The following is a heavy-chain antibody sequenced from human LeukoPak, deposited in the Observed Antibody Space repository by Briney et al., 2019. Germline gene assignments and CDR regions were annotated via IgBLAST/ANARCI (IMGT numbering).Heavy chain of an antibody. Sequence: ASVKVSCKASGYTFTSYDINWVRQATGQGLEWMGWMNPNSGNTGYAQKFQGRVTMTRSTSISTAYMELSSLRSEDTAVYYCARGLLWFGESFGNYWGQGTLVTVSS. J-gene: IGHJ4*02. CDR3: ARGLLWFGESFGNY. D-gene: IGHD3-10*01. CDR1: GYTFTSYD. CDR2: MNPNSGNT. V-gene: IGHV1-8*01.